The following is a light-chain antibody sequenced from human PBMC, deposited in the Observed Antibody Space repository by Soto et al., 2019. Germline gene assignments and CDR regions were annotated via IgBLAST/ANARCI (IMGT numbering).Light chain of an antibody. CDR3: QQYDNIRVT. Sequence: DIQMTQSPSSLSASIGDRVTISCHASEDISHYVNWYQQQPGKAPKLLIYDGYRLQTGVPSRFSGSGSKTDFYLTISSLRPEDFASYYCQQYDNIRVTFGPGTRVDLK. V-gene: IGKV1-33*01. CDR2: DGY. J-gene: IGKJ3*01. CDR1: EDISHY.